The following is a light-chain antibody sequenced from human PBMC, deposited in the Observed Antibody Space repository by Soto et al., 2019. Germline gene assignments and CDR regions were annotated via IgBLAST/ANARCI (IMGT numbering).Light chain of an antibody. CDR2: DVS. V-gene: IGLV2-14*01. J-gene: IGLJ1*01. CDR1: SSEVGGYNY. CDR3: SSYTSSSTLV. Sequence: QSALTQPASVSGSPGQSITISCTGTSSEVGGYNYVSWYQQHPGKAPKLMIYDVSNRPSGVSNRFSGSKSGNTASLTISGLQAEDDADYYSSSYTSSSTLVFRTGTKVTV.